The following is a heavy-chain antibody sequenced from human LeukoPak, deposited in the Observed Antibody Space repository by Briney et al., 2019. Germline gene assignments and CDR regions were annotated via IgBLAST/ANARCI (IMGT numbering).Heavy chain of an antibody. V-gene: IGHV3-30*03. CDR3: ASNDYFNY. CDR2: ISYDGSNK. D-gene: IGHD2-8*01. CDR1: GFTFSSYG. Sequence: GGSLRLSCAASGFTFSSYGMHWVRQAPGKGLEWVAVISYDGSNKYYADSVKGRFTISGDNSKNTLYLQMNSLRAEDTAVYYCASNDYFNYWGQGTLVTVSS. J-gene: IGHJ4*02.